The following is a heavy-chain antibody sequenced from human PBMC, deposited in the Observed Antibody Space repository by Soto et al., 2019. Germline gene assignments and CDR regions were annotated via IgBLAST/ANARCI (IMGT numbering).Heavy chain of an antibody. CDR1: GFTFSNYG. V-gene: IGHV3-NL1*01. J-gene: IGHJ4*02. CDR3: VRGDNWNDEASDY. CDR2: IYSGGST. Sequence: GGSLRLSCEASGFTFSNYGTHWVRQAPGEGLEWVSVIYSGGSTYYADSVKGRFTISRDNSKNTLYLQMNSLRAEDTAVYYCVRGDNWNDEASDYWGQGTLVTVSS. D-gene: IGHD1-1*01.